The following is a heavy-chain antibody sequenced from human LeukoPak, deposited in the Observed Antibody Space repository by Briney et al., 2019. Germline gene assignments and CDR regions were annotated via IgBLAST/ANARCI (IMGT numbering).Heavy chain of an antibody. CDR2: ISSSSSYI. CDR1: GFTFSDYY. Sequence: TSGGSLRLSCAASGFTFSDYYMSWVRQAPGKGLEWVSSISSSSSYIYYADSVKGRFTISRDNAKNSLYLQMNSLRDEDTAVYYCAGGGDKGWDIDNWGQGTLVTVSS. CDR3: AGGGDKGWDIDN. V-gene: IGHV3-21*01. D-gene: IGHD6-19*01. J-gene: IGHJ4*02.